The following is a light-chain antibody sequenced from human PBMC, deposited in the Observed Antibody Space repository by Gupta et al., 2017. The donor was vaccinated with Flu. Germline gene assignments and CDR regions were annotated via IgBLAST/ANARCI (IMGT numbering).Light chain of an antibody. J-gene: IGLJ1*01. Sequence: SYELTQPPSVSVSPGQTASITCSGDKLGDNYAYWYQQKPGQSPVLVIYQDSKRPSGIPERFSGSNSGNTATLTISGTQAMDEADYYCQAWDSSCYVFGTGTKVTVL. CDR1: KLGDNY. CDR3: QAWDSSCYV. CDR2: QDS. V-gene: IGLV3-1*01.